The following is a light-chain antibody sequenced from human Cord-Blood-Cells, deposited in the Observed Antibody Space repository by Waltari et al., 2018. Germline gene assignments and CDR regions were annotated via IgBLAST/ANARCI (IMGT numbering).Light chain of an antibody. CDR3: QQYDNLPFT. Sequence: DIQMTQSPSSLSASVGDRVTITCQASQDISNYLNWYQKKPGKAPKLLIYDASHLETGVPSGFSGSGSGTDFTFTITSLQPEDIATNSCQQYDNLPFTFGPGTKVDIK. V-gene: IGKV1-33*01. CDR1: QDISNY. CDR2: DAS. J-gene: IGKJ3*01.